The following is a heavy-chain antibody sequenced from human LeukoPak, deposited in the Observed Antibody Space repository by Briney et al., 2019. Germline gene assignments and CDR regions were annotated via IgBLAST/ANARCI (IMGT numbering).Heavy chain of an antibody. Sequence: ASVKVSCTASGYTFTSYGISWVRQAPGQGLEWMGWIGAYNDNTNYAQKLQGRVTMTTDTSTSTAYMELRSLRSDDTAVYYCARDRGYYYDSSGYYYWGQGTLVTVSS. CDR2: IGAYNDNT. D-gene: IGHD3-22*01. J-gene: IGHJ4*02. CDR1: GYTFTSYG. V-gene: IGHV1-18*01. CDR3: ARDRGYYYDSSGYYY.